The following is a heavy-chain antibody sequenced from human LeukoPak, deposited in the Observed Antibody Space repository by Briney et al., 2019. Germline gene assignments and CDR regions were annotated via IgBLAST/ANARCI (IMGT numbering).Heavy chain of an antibody. J-gene: IGHJ4*02. CDR3: AKGWGRYCSSTSCYTFDY. D-gene: IGHD2-2*02. Sequence: SETLSLTCTVSGGSISITNYYWAWIRQPPGKGLEWVGSIYYDGSTYYNPSLKSRVTISVDTSKNQFSLKLSSVTAADTAVYYCAKGWGRYCSSTSCYTFDYWGQGTLVTVSS. V-gene: IGHV4-39*07. CDR2: IYYDGST. CDR1: GGSISITNYY.